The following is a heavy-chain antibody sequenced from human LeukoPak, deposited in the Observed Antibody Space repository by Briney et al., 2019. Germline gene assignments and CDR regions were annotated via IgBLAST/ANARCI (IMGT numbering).Heavy chain of an antibody. J-gene: IGHJ6*02. Sequence: SETLSLTCTASGGSISSYYWSWIRQPARKGLEWIGRIYTSGSTNYNPSLKSRVTMSVDTSKNQFSLKLSSVTAADTAVYYCAGEAGDYTYYYYYGMDVWGQGTTVTVSS. V-gene: IGHV4-4*07. D-gene: IGHD4-17*01. CDR2: IYTSGST. CDR3: AGEAGDYTYYYYYGMDV. CDR1: GGSISSYY.